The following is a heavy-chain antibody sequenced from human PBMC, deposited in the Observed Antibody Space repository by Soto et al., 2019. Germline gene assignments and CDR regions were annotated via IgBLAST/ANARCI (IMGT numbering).Heavy chain of an antibody. Sequence: GGSLRLSCAASGFTFSSYNMNWVRQAPVNGLEFISYISGSYNTISYADSVKGRFTISRYSAKYSLYLQMSNLRAYYTAVYYCARPLESNGGSCYYWGQGTLVTVSS. CDR3: ARPLESNGGSCYY. J-gene: IGHJ4*02. CDR1: GFTFSSYN. V-gene: IGHV3-48*01. D-gene: IGHD2-15*01. CDR2: ISGSYNTI.